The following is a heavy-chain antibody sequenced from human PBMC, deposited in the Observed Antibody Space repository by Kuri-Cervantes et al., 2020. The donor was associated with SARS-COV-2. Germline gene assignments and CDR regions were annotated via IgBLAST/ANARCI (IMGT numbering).Heavy chain of an antibody. D-gene: IGHD6-6*01. V-gene: IGHV1-69*13. CDR3: AGRIAARPRGYYYYYMDV. CDR2: IIPIFGTA. J-gene: IGHJ6*03. Sequence: SVKVSCKASGCTFSSYAISWVRQAPGQGLEWMGWIIPIFGTANYAQKFQGRVTITADESTSTAYMELSSLRSEDTAVYYCAGRIAARPRGYYYYYMDVWGKGTTVTVSS. CDR1: GCTFSSYA.